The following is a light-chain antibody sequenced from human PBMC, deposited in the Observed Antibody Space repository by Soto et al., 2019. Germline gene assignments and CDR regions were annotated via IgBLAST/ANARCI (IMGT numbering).Light chain of an antibody. CDR3: QQRSNWRIT. CDR2: DAS. CDR1: QSVSTS. J-gene: IGKJ5*01. V-gene: IGKV3-11*01. Sequence: EIVLTQSPATLSLSPGERATLSCRASQSVSTSLAWYQQKPGQAPRLLIYDASNRATGIPARFSGSGSGTDFPLTITSLEPEDFAVYYCQQRSNWRITFGQGTRLEIK.